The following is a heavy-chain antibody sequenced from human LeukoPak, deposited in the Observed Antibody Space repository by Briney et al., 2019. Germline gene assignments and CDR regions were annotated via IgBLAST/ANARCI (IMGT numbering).Heavy chain of an antibody. V-gene: IGHV3-21*01. D-gene: IGHD6-6*01. CDR1: GFTVSSNY. J-gene: IGHJ4*02. CDR3: ARWVIGSSSFDY. CDR2: ISSAGGYI. Sequence: GGSLRLSCAASGFTVSSNYMSWVRQAPGKGLEWVSSISSAGGYIYYADSVKGRFTISRDNAKNSLYLQLNSLRAEDTALYYCARWVIGSSSFDYWGQGTLVTVSS.